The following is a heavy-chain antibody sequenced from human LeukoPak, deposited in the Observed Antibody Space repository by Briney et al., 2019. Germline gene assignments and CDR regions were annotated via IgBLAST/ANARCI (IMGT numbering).Heavy chain of an antibody. D-gene: IGHD6-19*01. CDR2: INPNSGGT. CDR1: GYTFTGYY. CDR3: ARDSSGWYRWFDP. Sequence: ASVKVSCKVSGYTFTGYYIHWVRQAPGQGLEWMGWINPNSGGTNYAQKFQGRVTMTRDTSISTAYMELSRLRSEDTAVYYCARDSSGWYRWFDPWGQGTLVTVSS. V-gene: IGHV1-2*02. J-gene: IGHJ5*02.